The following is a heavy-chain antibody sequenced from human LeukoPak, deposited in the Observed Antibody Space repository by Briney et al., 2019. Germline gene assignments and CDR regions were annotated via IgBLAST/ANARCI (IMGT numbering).Heavy chain of an antibody. J-gene: IGHJ4*02. CDR2: ISSSSSTI. CDR1: GFTFSSYS. D-gene: IGHD6-13*01. V-gene: IGHV3-48*01. CDR3: ARHRRIAAAGAFDY. Sequence: GGSLRLSCAASGFTFSSYSMNWVRQAPGKGLEWVSYISSSSSTIYYADSVKGRFTISRDNAKNSLYLQMNSLRAEDTAVYYCARHRRIAAAGAFDYWGQGTLDTVSS.